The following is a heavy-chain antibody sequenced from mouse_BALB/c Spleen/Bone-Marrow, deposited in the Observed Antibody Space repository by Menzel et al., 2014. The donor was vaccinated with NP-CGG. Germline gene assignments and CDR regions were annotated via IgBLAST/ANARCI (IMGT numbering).Heavy chain of an antibody. V-gene: IGHV2-2*02. D-gene: IGHD2-3*01. CDR3: ARNLGDGYAFAY. J-gene: IGHJ3*01. Sequence: VQLQQSGPGLVQPSQSLSITCTVSGFSLTSYGVHWVRQSPGKGLEWLGVIWSGGNTDYNAAFISRLSISKDNSKSQVFFKMNSLQANDTAINYCARNLGDGYAFAYWGQGTLVTVSA. CDR1: GFSLTSYG. CDR2: IWSGGNT.